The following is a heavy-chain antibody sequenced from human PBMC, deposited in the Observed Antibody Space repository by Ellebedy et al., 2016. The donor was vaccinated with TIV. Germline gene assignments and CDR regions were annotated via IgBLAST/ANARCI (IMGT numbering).Heavy chain of an antibody. CDR3: ARAGRQRGYYFDY. CDR2: IYYSGST. Sequence: SETLSLTCTVSGGSISSYYWSWIRQPPGKGLEWIGYIYYSGSTNYNPSLKSRVTISVDTSKNQFSLKLSSVTAADTAVYYCARAGRQRGYYFDYWGQGTLVTVSS. CDR1: GGSISSYY. J-gene: IGHJ4*02. V-gene: IGHV4-59*01. D-gene: IGHD3-10*01.